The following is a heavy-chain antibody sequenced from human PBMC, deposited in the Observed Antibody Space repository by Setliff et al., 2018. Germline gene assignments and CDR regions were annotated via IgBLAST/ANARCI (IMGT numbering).Heavy chain of an antibody. D-gene: IGHD3-22*01. Sequence: PSETLSLTCTVSGGSISSCDYYWSWIRQPPGKGLEWIGYIYSSGSTYYNPSLNSRVSISVDTSKNQFSLKLSSVTAADTAVYYCARESRYYYDNLGTLDYWGQGTLVTVSS. CDR1: GGSISSCDYY. CDR2: IYSSGST. J-gene: IGHJ4*02. CDR3: ARESRYYYDNLGTLDY. V-gene: IGHV4-30-4*08.